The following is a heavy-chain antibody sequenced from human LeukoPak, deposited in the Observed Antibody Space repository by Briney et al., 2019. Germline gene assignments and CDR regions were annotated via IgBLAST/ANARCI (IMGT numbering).Heavy chain of an antibody. Sequence: GESLRLSCAASGFAFSSYAMSWVRQAPGKGLEWVSTISNSDDSTYYADSVKGRFTISRDNSENTQYLQMNSLRAEDTAVYYCAKATGYLLWGQGTLVTVSS. V-gene: IGHV3-23*01. CDR3: AKATGYLL. J-gene: IGHJ4*02. D-gene: IGHD1-14*01. CDR1: GFAFSSYA. CDR2: ISNSDDST.